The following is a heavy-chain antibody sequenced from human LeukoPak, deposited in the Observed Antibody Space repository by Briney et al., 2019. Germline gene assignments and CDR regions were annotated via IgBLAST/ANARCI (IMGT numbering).Heavy chain of an antibody. CDR1: GFTFADYS. D-gene: IGHD6-19*01. J-gene: IGHJ4*02. CDR2: INRNGGAI. V-gene: IGHV3-43*01. Sequence: GGSLRLSCSASGFTFADYSMHWVRQAPGKGLEWVSVINRNGGAIKYADSVKGRFIISRDNSKNSLYLQMNSLRTEDTALYYCTKEHSSGWPTIDYWGQGTLVTVSS. CDR3: TKEHSSGWPTIDY.